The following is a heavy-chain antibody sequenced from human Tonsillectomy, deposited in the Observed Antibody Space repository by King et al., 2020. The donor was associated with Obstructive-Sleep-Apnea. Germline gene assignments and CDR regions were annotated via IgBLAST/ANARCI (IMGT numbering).Heavy chain of an antibody. D-gene: IGHD5-24*01. V-gene: IGHV4-39*07. CDR1: GGSISSSSYY. CDR2: IYYTGST. Sequence: LQLQESGPGLVKPSENLSLTCTVSGGSISSSSYYWSWIRQPPGKGLEWIGSIYYTGSTYYNPSLKSRVAISLDTSKNQFSLKLSSVTAADTAVYYCAREGRWLQFRGDDYWGQGTLVTVSS. J-gene: IGHJ4*02. CDR3: AREGRWLQFRGDDY.